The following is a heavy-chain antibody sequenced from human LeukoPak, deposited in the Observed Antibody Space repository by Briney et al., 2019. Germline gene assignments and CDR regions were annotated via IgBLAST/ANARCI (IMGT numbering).Heavy chain of an antibody. D-gene: IGHD3-10*01. Sequence: GGSLRLSCAASGFTFSSYGMHWVRQAPGKGLEWVAVISYDGSNKYYADSVKGRFTISRDNSKNTLYLQMNSLRAEDTAVYYCAKDRGTWFGELMYWGQGTLVTVSS. CDR3: AKDRGTWFGELMY. V-gene: IGHV3-30*18. CDR1: GFTFSSYG. J-gene: IGHJ4*02. CDR2: ISYDGSNK.